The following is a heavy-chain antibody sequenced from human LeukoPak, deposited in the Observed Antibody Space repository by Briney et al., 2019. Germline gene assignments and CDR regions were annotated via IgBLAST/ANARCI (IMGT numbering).Heavy chain of an antibody. V-gene: IGHV3-21*01. D-gene: IGHD2-15*01. Sequence: PGGSLRLSCAASGFSFSTYSMSWVRQARGKGLDWVSSIASSTTYLYYRDSLKGRFTISRDNANNSLYLQMNSLRAEDTAVYYCARDCPLVVVAAIGSYMDVWGKGTTVTVSS. J-gene: IGHJ6*03. CDR2: IASSTTYL. CDR1: GFSFSTYS. CDR3: ARDCPLVVVAAIGSYMDV.